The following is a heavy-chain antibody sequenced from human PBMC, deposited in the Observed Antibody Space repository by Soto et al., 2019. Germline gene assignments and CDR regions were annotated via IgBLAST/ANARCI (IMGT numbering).Heavy chain of an antibody. CDR1: GFPFSRYG. CDR2: IWYDGSNK. D-gene: IGHD2-2*01. CDR3: ARGVKDIVVVPAAMPEVYYYGMDV. Sequence: GGSLRLSCAASGFPFSRYGMHWVRPAPGKGLEWVAVIWYDGSNKYYADSVKGRFTISRDNSKNTLYLQMNSLRAEDTAVYYCARGVKDIVVVPAAMPEVYYYGMDVWGQGTTVTVSS. V-gene: IGHV3-33*01. J-gene: IGHJ6*02.